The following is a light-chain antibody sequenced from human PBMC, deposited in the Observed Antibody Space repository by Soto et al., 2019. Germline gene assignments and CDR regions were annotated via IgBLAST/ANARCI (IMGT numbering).Light chain of an antibody. CDR3: QSYDTGLSGYV. J-gene: IGLJ1*01. CDR2: GNS. V-gene: IGLV1-40*01. Sequence: QSVLTQPPSVSGAPGQRVTISCTGSSSNIGAGYDVHWYQQLPGTAPKLLSYGNSNRPSGVPDRFSGSKSGTSAALPINGLQTEDEADYNSQSYDTGLSGYVFGTCTKRTVL. CDR1: SSNIGAGYD.